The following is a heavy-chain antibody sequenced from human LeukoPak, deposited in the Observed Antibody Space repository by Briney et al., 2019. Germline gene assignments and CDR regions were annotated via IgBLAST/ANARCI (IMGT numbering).Heavy chain of an antibody. J-gene: IGHJ4*02. Sequence: ASVKVSCKVSGYTLTELSMHWVRQAPGQGLEWMGWISAYNGNTNYAQKLQGRVTMTTDTSTSTAYMELRSLRSDDTAVYYCAREAVGARYDYWGQGTLVTVSS. CDR1: GYTLTELS. D-gene: IGHD1-26*01. CDR2: ISAYNGNT. CDR3: AREAVGARYDY. V-gene: IGHV1-18*01.